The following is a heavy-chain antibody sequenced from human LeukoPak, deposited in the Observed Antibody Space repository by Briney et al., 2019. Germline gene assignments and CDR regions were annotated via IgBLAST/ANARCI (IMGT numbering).Heavy chain of an antibody. Sequence: GGSLRLSCAASGFTFSSYAVSWVRQAPGKGLEWVSAISGSGGSTYYADSVKGRFTISRDNSKNTLYLQMNSLRAEDTAVYYCAKGPTVVTYYLDYWGQGNLVTVSS. J-gene: IGHJ4*02. V-gene: IGHV3-23*01. CDR2: ISGSGGST. CDR1: GFTFSSYA. CDR3: AKGPTVVTYYLDY. D-gene: IGHD4-23*01.